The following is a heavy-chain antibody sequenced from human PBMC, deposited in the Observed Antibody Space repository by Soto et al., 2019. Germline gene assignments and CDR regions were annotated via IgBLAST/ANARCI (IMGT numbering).Heavy chain of an antibody. CDR1: GGSFSGYY. V-gene: IGHV4-34*01. Sequence: ASETLSLTCAVYGGSFSGYYWSWIRQPPGKGLEWIGEINHSGSTNYNPSLKSRVTISVDTSKNQFSLKLSSVTAADTAVYYCARGAGGYSYGRFDYWGQGTLVTVSS. CDR2: INHSGST. CDR3: ARGAGGYSYGRFDY. J-gene: IGHJ4*02. D-gene: IGHD5-18*01.